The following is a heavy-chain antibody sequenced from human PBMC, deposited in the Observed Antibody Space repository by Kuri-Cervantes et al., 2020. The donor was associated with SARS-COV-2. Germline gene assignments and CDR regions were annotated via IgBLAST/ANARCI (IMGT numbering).Heavy chain of an antibody. CDR3: ARDPDGYIPNDAFDI. D-gene: IGHD5-24*01. V-gene: IGHV3-33*01. Sequence: GSLKTLLAASGFTFSSYGMHWVRQAPGKGLEWVAVIWYDGSNKYYADSVKGRFTISRDNSKNTLYLQMNSLRAEDTAVYYCARDPDGYIPNDAFDIWGQGTMVTVSS. J-gene: IGHJ3*02. CDR2: IWYDGSNK. CDR1: GFTFSSYG.